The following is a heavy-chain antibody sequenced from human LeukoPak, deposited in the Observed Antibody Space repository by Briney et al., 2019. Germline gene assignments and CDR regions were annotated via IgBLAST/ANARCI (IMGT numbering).Heavy chain of an antibody. V-gene: IGHV3-23*01. J-gene: IGHJ6*02. D-gene: IGHD5-12*01. Sequence: GGSLRLSCAASGFTFSSYAMSWVRQAPGKGLEWVSAISGSGGSTYYADSVKGRSTISRDNSKNTLYLQMNSLRAEDTAVYYCAKGRVVATTPDSTYYYYGMDVWGQGTTVTVSS. CDR2: ISGSGGST. CDR1: GFTFSSYA. CDR3: AKGRVVATTPDSTYYYYGMDV.